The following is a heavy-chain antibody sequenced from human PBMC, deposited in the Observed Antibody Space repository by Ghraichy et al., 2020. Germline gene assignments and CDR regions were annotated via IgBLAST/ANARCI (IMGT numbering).Heavy chain of an antibody. V-gene: IGHV3-30-3*01. Sequence: GGSLRLSCAASGFTFSSYAMHWVRQAPGKGLEWVAVISYDGSNKYYADSVKGRFTISRDNSKNTLYLQMNSLRAEDTAVYYCASATEEMATIGYYFDYWGQGTLVTVSS. D-gene: IGHD5-24*01. CDR2: ISYDGSNK. CDR3: ASATEEMATIGYYFDY. J-gene: IGHJ4*02. CDR1: GFTFSSYA.